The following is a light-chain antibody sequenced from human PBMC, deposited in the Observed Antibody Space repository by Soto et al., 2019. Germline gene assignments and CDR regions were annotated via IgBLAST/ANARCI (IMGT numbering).Light chain of an antibody. CDR1: ISDVGNYNL. CDR2: EGG. V-gene: IGLV2-23*01. J-gene: IGLJ2*01. CDR3: CSFALRSTLL. Sequence: QSALTQPASVSGSPGQSITISCTGTISDVGNYNLVSWYQQYPGKAPKLMIYEGGKRPSGVSNRFSGSKSGNTASLTISGLQAEDEADYYCCSFALRSTLLFGGGTKLTVL.